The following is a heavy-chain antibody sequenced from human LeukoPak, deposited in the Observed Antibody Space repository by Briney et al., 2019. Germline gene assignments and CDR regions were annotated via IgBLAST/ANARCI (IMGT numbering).Heavy chain of an antibody. CDR2: IIPILGIA. CDR1: GGTFSSYG. CDR3: AREGGLRVGGYGMDV. Sequence: SVKVSCKTSGGTFSSYGISWVRQAPGQGLEWMGRIIPILGIANYAQKFQGRVTITADKSTSTAYMDLSSLRSEDTAVYYCAREGGLRVGGYGMDVWGQGTTVTVSS. D-gene: IGHD1-26*01. J-gene: IGHJ6*02. V-gene: IGHV1-69*04.